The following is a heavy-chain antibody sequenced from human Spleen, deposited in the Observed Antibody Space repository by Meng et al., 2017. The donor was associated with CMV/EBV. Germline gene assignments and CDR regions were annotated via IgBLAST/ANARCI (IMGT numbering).Heavy chain of an antibody. J-gene: IGHJ4*02. CDR3: TRESEFSNDRYPLEV. Sequence: QVHVVQSGCAVKKPAASVKAPRRSSDYTLTSEELCWVRQAPGQGLEWMGWISAYYGNTNYARKFQGRVTMTTDTSTSTAYMELRSLKSDDTAVYYCTRESEFSNDRYPLEVWGQGTLVTVSS. CDR1: DYTLTSEE. D-gene: IGHD6-19*01. V-gene: IGHV1-18*01. CDR2: ISAYYGNT.